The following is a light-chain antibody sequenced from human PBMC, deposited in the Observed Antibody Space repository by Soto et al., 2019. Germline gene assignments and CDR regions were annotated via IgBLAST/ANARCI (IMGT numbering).Light chain of an antibody. V-gene: IGKV1-5*03. CDR3: QQYETYWT. J-gene: IGKJ1*01. CDR2: KAS. Sequence: IQMTQSPSTLSASVGDRVTITCRASQSINSWLAWYQQKPGKAPKVLIFKASSLESGVPSRFSGSGSGREFTLTISSLQPEDFATYDCQQYETYWTFGQGTKVEVK. CDR1: QSINSW.